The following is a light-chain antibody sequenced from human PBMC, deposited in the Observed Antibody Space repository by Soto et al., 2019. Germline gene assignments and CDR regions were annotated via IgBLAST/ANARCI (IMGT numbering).Light chain of an antibody. CDR2: GAS. J-gene: IGKJ4*01. CDR3: QQYDSTPLT. Sequence: EIVLTQSPGTLSLSPGERATLSCRASQSVSSSYLAWYHQKPGQAPRLLLYGASSRDTGIPDRFSGSGSGTDFTLTISRLESEDFAVYYCQQYDSTPLTFGGGTKVEIK. V-gene: IGKV3-20*01. CDR1: QSVSSSY.